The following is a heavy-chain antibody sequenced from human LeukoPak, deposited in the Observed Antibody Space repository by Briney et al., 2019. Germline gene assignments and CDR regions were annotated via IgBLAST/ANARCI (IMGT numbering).Heavy chain of an antibody. CDR3: ARFYCSRTSCWYFFDY. D-gene: IGHD2-2*01. V-gene: IGHV3-11*04. J-gene: IGHJ4*02. CDR2: ISSSGSTI. CDR1: GFTFCDYY. Sequence: GGSLRLSCTASGFTFCDYYMSWVRQAPGKGLEWVSYISSSGSTIYYADSVKGRFTISRDNAKTSLYLQMNSLRAEDTAVYYWARFYCSRTSCWYFFDYWGQGTLVTVSS.